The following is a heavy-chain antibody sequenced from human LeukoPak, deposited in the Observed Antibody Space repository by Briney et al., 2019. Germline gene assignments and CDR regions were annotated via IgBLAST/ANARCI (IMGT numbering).Heavy chain of an antibody. CDR3: AKRAGGNSYFDY. J-gene: IGHJ4*02. D-gene: IGHD4-23*01. V-gene: IGHV3-30*02. Sequence: GGSLRLSCAASGFTFSSYGMHWVRQAPGKGLEWVAFIRYDGSNKYYADSVKGRFTISRDNSKNTLYLQMNSLRAEDTAVYYCAKRAGGNSYFDYWGQGTLVTVSS. CDR1: GFTFSSYG. CDR2: IRYDGSNK.